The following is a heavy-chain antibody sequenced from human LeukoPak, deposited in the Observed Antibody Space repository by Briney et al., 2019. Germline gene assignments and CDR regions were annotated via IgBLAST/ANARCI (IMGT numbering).Heavy chain of an antibody. CDR2: ISSSGSTI. CDR3: ARDPGIAVAGTSDY. Sequence: GGSLRLSCAASGFTFSSYELNWVRQAPGKGLERVSYISSSGSTIYYADSVKGRFTISRDNAKNSLYLQMNSLRAEDTAVYYCARDPGIAVAGTSDYWGQGTLVTVSS. J-gene: IGHJ4*02. D-gene: IGHD6-19*01. CDR1: GFTFSSYE. V-gene: IGHV3-48*03.